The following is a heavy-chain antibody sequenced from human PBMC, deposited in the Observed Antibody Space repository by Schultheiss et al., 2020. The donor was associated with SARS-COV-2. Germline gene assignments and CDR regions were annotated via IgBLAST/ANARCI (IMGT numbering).Heavy chain of an antibody. Sequence: GESLKISCKGSGYSFTSYWIGWVRQMPGKGLEWMGIIYPGDSDTRYSPSFQVQVTISADKSISTAYLQWCSLKASDTAMYYCARRGTAAGGRFYYYYGMDVWGQGTTVTVSS. CDR3: ARRGTAAGGRFYYYYGMDV. CDR1: GYSFTSYW. CDR2: IYPGDSDT. D-gene: IGHD1-1*01. J-gene: IGHJ6*02. V-gene: IGHV5-51*01.